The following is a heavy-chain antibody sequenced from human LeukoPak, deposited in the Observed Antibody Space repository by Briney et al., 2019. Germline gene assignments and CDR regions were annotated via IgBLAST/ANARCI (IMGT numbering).Heavy chain of an antibody. CDR1: GFTFSSYW. CDR3: ARVFGFHTAESFFDY. D-gene: IGHD3-16*01. V-gene: IGHV3-74*01. Sequence: GGSLRLSCAASGFTFSSYWMHWVRQAPGKGLVWVSRINSDGSSTSYADSVKGRFTISRDNAKNTLYLQMNSLRAEDTAVYYCARVFGFHTAESFFDYWGQGTLVTVSS. CDR2: INSDGSST. J-gene: IGHJ4*02.